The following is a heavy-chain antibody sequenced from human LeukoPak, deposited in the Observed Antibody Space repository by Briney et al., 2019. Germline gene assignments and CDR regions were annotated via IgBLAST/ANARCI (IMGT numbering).Heavy chain of an antibody. J-gene: IGHJ4*02. CDR1: GFTFSSCS. CDR3: ARGRGYSYGNFFDY. D-gene: IGHD5-18*01. Sequence: GGSLRLSCAASGFTFSSCSMNWVRQAPGKGLEWVSSISSSSSYIYYADSVKGRFTISRDNAKSSLYLQMNSLRAEDTAVYYCARGRGYSYGNFFDYWGQGTLVTVSS. V-gene: IGHV3-21*01. CDR2: ISSSSSYI.